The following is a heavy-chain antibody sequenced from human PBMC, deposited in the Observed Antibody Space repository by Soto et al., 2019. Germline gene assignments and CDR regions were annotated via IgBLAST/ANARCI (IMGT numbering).Heavy chain of an antibody. Sequence: SETLSLTCTVSGGTMISYYWSWIRQPPGRGLEWIGFIYYAGSTKYNPSLKSRVTISVDTSKNQFSLKLSSVTAADTAVYYCARHLNWGLYYYYGMDVWGQGTTVTVSS. CDR2: IYYAGST. D-gene: IGHD7-27*01. CDR1: GGTMISYY. V-gene: IGHV4-59*08. CDR3: ARHLNWGLYYYYGMDV. J-gene: IGHJ6*02.